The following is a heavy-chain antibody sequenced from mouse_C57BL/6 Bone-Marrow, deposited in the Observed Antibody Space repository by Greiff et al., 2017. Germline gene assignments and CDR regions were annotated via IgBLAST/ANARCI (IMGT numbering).Heavy chain of an antibody. D-gene: IGHD2-3*01. CDR3: ARAADGYYYAMDY. CDR1: GYTFTSYW. Sequence: QVQLQQPGAELVKPGASVKMSCKASGYTFTSYWITWVKQRPGQGLEWIGDIYPGSGSTNYNETFKSKATLTVDTSSSTAYMQLSGLTSEDSAVYYCARAADGYYYAMDYWGQGTSVTVSS. CDR2: IYPGSGST. V-gene: IGHV1-55*01. J-gene: IGHJ4*01.